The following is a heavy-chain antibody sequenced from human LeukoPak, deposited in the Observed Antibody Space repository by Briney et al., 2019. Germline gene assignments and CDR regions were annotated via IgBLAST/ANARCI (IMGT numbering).Heavy chain of an antibody. V-gene: IGHV3-23*01. CDR1: GFTFSSYA. D-gene: IGHD4-17*01. Sequence: GGSLRLSCAVSGFTFSSYAMSWVRQAPGKGLEWVSAISGSGASTYYADSVKGRFTIPRDNSKNTLSLQMNSLRAEDTAVYYCAKGPTVSKRGYFDYWGQGTLVTVSS. J-gene: IGHJ4*02. CDR2: ISGSGAST. CDR3: AKGPTVSKRGYFDY.